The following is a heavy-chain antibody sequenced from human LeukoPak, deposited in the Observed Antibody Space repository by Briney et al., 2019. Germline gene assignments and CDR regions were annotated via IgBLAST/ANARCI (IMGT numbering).Heavy chain of an antibody. CDR3: AREEYQLLPDYYYMDV. D-gene: IGHD2-2*01. CDR1: GFTFKNAW. CDR2: ISSSSSTI. J-gene: IGHJ6*03. Sequence: GGSLRLSCAASGFTFKNAWMNWVRQAPGMGLEWVSYISSSSSTIYYADSVKGRFTISRDNAKNSLYLQMNSLRAEDTAVYYCAREEYQLLPDYYYMDVWGKGTTVTVSS. V-gene: IGHV3-48*01.